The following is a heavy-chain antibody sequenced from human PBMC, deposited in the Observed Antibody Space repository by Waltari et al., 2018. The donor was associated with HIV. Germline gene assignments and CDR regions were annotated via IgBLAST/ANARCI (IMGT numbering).Heavy chain of an antibody. CDR2: MNPNSGNT. Sequence: QVQLVQSGAEVKKPGASVKVSCKASGYTFTSYDINWVRQATGQGLEWMGWMNPNSGNTGYAQKFQGRVTMTRNTSISTAYMELSSLRSEDTAVYYCARAPYYDILTGYLDWFDPWGQGTLVTVSS. CDR1: GYTFTSYD. CDR3: ARAPYYDILTGYLDWFDP. J-gene: IGHJ5*02. V-gene: IGHV1-8*01. D-gene: IGHD3-9*01.